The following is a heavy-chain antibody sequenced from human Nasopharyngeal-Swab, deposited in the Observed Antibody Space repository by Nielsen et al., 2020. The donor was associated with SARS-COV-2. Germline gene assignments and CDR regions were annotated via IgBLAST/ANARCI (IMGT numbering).Heavy chain of an antibody. CDR2: FYYRGIT. Sequence: SETLSLTCTVSGGSISSYYWSWIRQSPGKGLEWIGYFYYRGITNYNPSLKSRVTISVDTSKNQFSLKLSFVTAADTAVYYCARGEVGVVVVNGGYYYMDVWGKGTTVTVSS. CDR1: GGSISSYY. J-gene: IGHJ6*03. D-gene: IGHD3-22*01. CDR3: ARGEVGVVVVNGGYYYMDV. V-gene: IGHV4-59*12.